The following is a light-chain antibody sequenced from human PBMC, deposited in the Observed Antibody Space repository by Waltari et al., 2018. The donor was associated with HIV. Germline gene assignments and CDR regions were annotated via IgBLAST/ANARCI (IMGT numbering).Light chain of an antibody. J-gene: IGLJ1*01. CDR1: SSDVGCYDY. CDR2: EVG. CDR3: TSYTSSSSLNYV. Sequence: QSALTQPASVSGSPGQSITISCTETSSDVGCYDYVSWYQHHPAKAPTLMIYEVGNRPSGVSDRFSGSKSGNTASLTISGLQTEDEADYYCTSYTSSSSLNYVFGTGTKVTVL. V-gene: IGLV2-14*01.